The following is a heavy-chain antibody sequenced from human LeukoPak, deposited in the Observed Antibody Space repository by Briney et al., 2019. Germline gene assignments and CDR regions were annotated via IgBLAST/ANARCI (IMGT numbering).Heavy chain of an antibody. J-gene: IGHJ4*02. CDR3: ARQSISGSSLSYFDY. CDR1: GGSISRYY. Sequence: SETLSLTCTVSGGSISRYYWSWIRQPPGKGLEWIGNIYDSGSTNCNPSLKSRVTISVDTSKNQCSLKLSSVTAADTAVYYCARQSISGSSLSYFDYWGQGTLVNVSS. CDR2: IYDSGST. V-gene: IGHV4-59*01. D-gene: IGHD3-22*01.